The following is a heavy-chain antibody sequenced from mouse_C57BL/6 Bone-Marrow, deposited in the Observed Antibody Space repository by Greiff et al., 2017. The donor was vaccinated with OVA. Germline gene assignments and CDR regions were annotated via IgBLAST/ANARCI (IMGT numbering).Heavy chain of an antibody. Sequence: EVQLQESGGGLVKPGGSLKLSCAASGFTFSDYGMHWVRQAPEKGLEWVAYISSGSSTIYYADTVKGRFTISRDNAKNTLFLQMTSLRSEDTAMYYCARFPDGYYVYYAMDYWGQGTSVTVSS. J-gene: IGHJ4*01. V-gene: IGHV5-17*01. CDR3: ARFPDGYYVYYAMDY. CDR2: ISSGSSTI. CDR1: GFTFSDYG. D-gene: IGHD2-3*01.